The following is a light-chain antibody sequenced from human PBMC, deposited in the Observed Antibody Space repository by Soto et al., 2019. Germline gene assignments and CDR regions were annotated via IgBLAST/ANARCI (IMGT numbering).Light chain of an antibody. V-gene: IGLV2-14*01. CDR2: EVS. CDR1: SSDVGGYNH. CDR3: TSYTSISTYV. J-gene: IGLJ1*01. Sequence: QSVLAQPASVSESPGQSLTISCAGTSSDVGGYNHVSWYQQHADKAPKLLIHEVSNRPSGVSNRFSGSKSGNTASLTISGRQAEDEAYYYCTSYTSISTYVFGTGTKVTVL.